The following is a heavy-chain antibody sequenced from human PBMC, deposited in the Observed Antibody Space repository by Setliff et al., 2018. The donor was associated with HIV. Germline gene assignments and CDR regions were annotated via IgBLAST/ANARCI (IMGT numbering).Heavy chain of an antibody. D-gene: IGHD3-10*01. CDR3: VRDTADGSGGRTYGYFDP. V-gene: IGHV4-4*02. J-gene: IGHJ2*01. CDR1: GGSISSSNW. CDR2: IYHSGST. Sequence: SETLSLTCAVSGGSISSSNWWSWVRQPPGKGLGWIGEIYHSGSTNYNPSLKSRVTISVGKSKNQFALKLSSVPAADTAVYFCVRDTADGSGGRTYGYFDPWGRGTLVTVSS.